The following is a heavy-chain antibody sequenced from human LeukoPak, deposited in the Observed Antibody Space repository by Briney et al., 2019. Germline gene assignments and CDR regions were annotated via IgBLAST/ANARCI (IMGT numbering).Heavy chain of an antibody. Sequence: SETLSLTCTVSGASIGSYYWSWIRQPPGKGLEWIGEISLSGQTNFNPSLNGRVTMSLDESRNQLSLKLTSVTAADTAIYYCSRESGAFCPFGYWGQGTLVIV. CDR1: GASIGSYY. J-gene: IGHJ4*02. D-gene: IGHD1-26*01. V-gene: IGHV4-4*08. CDR2: ISLSGQT. CDR3: SRESGAFCPFGY.